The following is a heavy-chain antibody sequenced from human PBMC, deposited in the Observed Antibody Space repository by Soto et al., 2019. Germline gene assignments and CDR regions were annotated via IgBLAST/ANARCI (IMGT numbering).Heavy chain of an antibody. CDR3: ARGAVPLHPNTGYDP. D-gene: IGHD5-18*01. J-gene: IGHJ5*02. Sequence: SETLSLTCTVSGVSISTYFWNWIRQVPGKGLEWIGSTNYNGRTNYNYNPSLKSRVTISVDTSKNQFSLNLRSVTAADTAVYYCARGAVPLHPNTGYDPWGQGTLVTVSS. V-gene: IGHV4-59*01. CDR2: TNYNGRTNY. CDR1: GVSISTYF.